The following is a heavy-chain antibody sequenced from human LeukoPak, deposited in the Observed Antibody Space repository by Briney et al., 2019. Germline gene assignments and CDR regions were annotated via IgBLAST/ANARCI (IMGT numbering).Heavy chain of an antibody. CDR2: ISAYNGNT. CDR3: ARGGHWGYNYYYGMDV. CDR1: GYTFTSYG. D-gene: IGHD7-27*01. V-gene: IGHV1-18*04. Sequence: GASVKVSCKASGYTFTSYGISWVRQAPGQGLEWMGWISAYNGNTNYAQKLQGRVTMTTDTSTSTAYVELRSLRSDDTAVYYCARGGHWGYNYYYGMDVWGQGTTVTVSS. J-gene: IGHJ6*02.